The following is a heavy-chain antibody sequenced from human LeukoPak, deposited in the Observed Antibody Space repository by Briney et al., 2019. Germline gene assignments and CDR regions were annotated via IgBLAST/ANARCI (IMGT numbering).Heavy chain of an antibody. J-gene: IGHJ5*02. Sequence: SQTLSLTCAISVDSVSSNSAAWNWIRQSPSRGLEWLGRTYYRSKWYNDYAVSVKSRITIKPDTSKNQFSLQLNSVTPEDTAVYYCARDMSSSWIVGGWFDPWGQGTLVTVSS. CDR2: TYYRSKWYN. V-gene: IGHV6-1*01. CDR1: VDSVSSNSAA. CDR3: ARDMSSSWIVGGWFDP. D-gene: IGHD6-13*01.